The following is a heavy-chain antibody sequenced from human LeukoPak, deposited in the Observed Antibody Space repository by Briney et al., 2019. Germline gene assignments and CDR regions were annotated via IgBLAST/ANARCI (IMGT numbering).Heavy chain of an antibody. CDR1: GGSFSGYY. D-gene: IGHD6-6*01. CDR3: ARRYSSSSFNWFDP. J-gene: IGHJ5*02. Sequence: PSETLSLTCAVYGGSFSGYYWSWIRQPPGKGLEWIGEINHSGSTNYNPSLKSRVTISVDTSKNQFSLKLSSVIAADTAVYYCARRYSSSSFNWFDPWGQGTLVTVSS. CDR2: INHSGST. V-gene: IGHV4-34*01.